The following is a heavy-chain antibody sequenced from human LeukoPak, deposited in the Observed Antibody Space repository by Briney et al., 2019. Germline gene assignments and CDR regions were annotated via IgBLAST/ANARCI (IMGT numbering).Heavy chain of an antibody. CDR1: GFTFNSYA. CDR2: ISGNGINT. J-gene: IGHJ4*02. D-gene: IGHD6-19*01. V-gene: IGHV3-23*01. CDR3: AKVMVAGPKVFDY. Sequence: GGSLRLSCATSGFTFNSYAMNWVRQAPGKGLEWVSIISGNGINTYYADSVKGRFTISRDNSKNTLYLQMNSLRAEDTAVYYCAKVMVAGPKVFDYWGQGTLVTVSS.